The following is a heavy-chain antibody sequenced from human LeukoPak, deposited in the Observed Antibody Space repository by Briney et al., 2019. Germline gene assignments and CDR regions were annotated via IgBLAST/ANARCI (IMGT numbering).Heavy chain of an antibody. V-gene: IGHV1-69*01. CDR2: IIPIFGTA. Sequence: SVKVSCKASGGTFSSYAISWVRQAPGQGLEWMGGIIPIFGTANYAQKFQGRVTITADESTSTAYMELSSLRSEDTAVYYCARGARYGDYLFDYWGQGTLVTVSS. CDR3: ARGARYGDYLFDY. D-gene: IGHD4-17*01. CDR1: GGTFSSYA. J-gene: IGHJ4*02.